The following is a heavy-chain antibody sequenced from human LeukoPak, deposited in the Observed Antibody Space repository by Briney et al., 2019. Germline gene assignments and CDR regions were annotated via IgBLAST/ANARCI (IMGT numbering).Heavy chain of an antibody. Sequence: PSETLSLTSTVSGVSISNSSYYWGWIRQPPGKGLEWIGSIYYSGSTYYNPSLKSRVTISVDTSKNQFSLKLSSVTAADTAVYYCARPNGSGYTRFLAFDIWGQGTMVTVSS. CDR2: IYYSGST. J-gene: IGHJ3*02. CDR1: GVSISNSSYY. D-gene: IGHD5-12*01. V-gene: IGHV4-39*01. CDR3: ARPNGSGYTRFLAFDI.